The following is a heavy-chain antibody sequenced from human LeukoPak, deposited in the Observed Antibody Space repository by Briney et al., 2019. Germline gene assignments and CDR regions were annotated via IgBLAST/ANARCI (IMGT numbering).Heavy chain of an antibody. CDR2: INPNGGGT. CDR3: ATLYGDYLGSDY. Sequence: ASVKVSCKASGYTFTGYYMHWVRQAPGQGLEWMGWINPNGGGTNYAQKFQGRVTMTRDTSISTAYMDLSRLSSDDTAVYYCATLYGDYLGSDYWGQGTLVTVSS. D-gene: IGHD4-17*01. CDR1: GYTFTGYY. J-gene: IGHJ4*02. V-gene: IGHV1-2*02.